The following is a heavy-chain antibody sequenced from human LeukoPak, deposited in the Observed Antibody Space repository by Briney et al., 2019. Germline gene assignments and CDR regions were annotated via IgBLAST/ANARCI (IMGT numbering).Heavy chain of an antibody. CDR3: ARGTSYDILTGYISHTHYYYYGMDV. D-gene: IGHD3-9*01. J-gene: IGHJ6*02. CDR2: IIPIFGTA. Sequence: SVKVSCKASGGTFSSYAISWVRQAPGQGLEWMGGIIPIFGTANYAQKFQGRVTITAGESTSTAYMELSSLRSEDTAVYYCARGTSYDILTGYISHTHYYYYGMDVWGQGTTVTVSS. V-gene: IGHV1-69*13. CDR1: GGTFSSYA.